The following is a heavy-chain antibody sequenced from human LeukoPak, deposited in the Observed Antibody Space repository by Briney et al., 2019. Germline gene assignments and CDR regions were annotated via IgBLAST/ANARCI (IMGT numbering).Heavy chain of an antibody. J-gene: IGHJ6*03. CDR1: GFTFSSYW. CDR3: AKDDVPYYYGSGSGYYYYMDV. Sequence: GGSLRLSCAASGFTFSSYWMSWVRQAPGKGLEWVANIKQDGSEKYYVDSVKGRFTISRDNAKNTLYLQMNSLRAEDTAVYYCAKDDVPYYYGSGSGYYYYMDVWGKGTTVTISS. V-gene: IGHV3-7*03. CDR2: IKQDGSEK. D-gene: IGHD3-10*01.